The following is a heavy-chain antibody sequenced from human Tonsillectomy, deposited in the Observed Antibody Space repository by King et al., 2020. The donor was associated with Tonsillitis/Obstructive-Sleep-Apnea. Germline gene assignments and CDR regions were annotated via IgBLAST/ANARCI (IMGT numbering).Heavy chain of an antibody. V-gene: IGHV3-33*06. J-gene: IGHJ4*02. CDR1: GFTFSSYG. Sequence: VQLVESGGGVVQPGRSLRLSCAASGFTFSSYGMHWVRQAPGKGLEWVAVIWYDGSNKYYADSVKGRFTISRDNSKNTLYLQMNSLRAEDTAVYYCAKTGLAVAGTGGVDYWGQGTLVTVSS. D-gene: IGHD6-19*01. CDR3: AKTGLAVAGTGGVDY. CDR2: IWYDGSNK.